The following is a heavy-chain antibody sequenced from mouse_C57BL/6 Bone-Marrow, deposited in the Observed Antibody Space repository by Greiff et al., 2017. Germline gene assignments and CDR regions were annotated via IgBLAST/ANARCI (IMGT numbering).Heavy chain of an antibody. CDR2: ISSGSSII. Sequence: EVMLVESGGGLVKPGGSLKLSCAASGFTFSDYGMHWVRQAPEKGLEWVAYISSGSSIIYYADTVKGRFTISRDNAKTSLFLQMTCLRSESSAMYFCSMPSDGYGWFAYWGQGTLVTVSA. CDR3: SMPSDGYGWFAY. CDR1: GFTFSDYG. V-gene: IGHV5-17*01. D-gene: IGHD2-3*01. J-gene: IGHJ3*01.